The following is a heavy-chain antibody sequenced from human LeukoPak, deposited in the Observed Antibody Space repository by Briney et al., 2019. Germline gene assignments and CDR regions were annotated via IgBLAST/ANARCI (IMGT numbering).Heavy chain of an antibody. CDR3: ARAFSSGWADY. CDR1: GFTFSNYW. D-gene: IGHD6-19*01. V-gene: IGHV3-7*01. J-gene: IGHJ4*02. CDR2: IKQDGSEK. Sequence: GGSLRLSCAASGFTFSNYWMTWVRQAPGKGLEWVANIKQDGSEKYYVDSVKGRFTISRDNAKNSLYLQMTSLRAEDTAVYYCARAFSSGWADYWGQGTLVTVSS.